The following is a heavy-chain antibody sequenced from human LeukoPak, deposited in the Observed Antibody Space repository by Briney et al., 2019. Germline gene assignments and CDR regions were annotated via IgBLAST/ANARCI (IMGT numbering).Heavy chain of an antibody. Sequence: SETLSLTCTVSGGSISSYYWSWIRQPPGKGLEWIGYIYYSGSTNYNPSLKSRVTISIDTSKNQFSLKLSSVTAADTAVYYCARHGLLWFGESFDYWGQGTLVTVSS. J-gene: IGHJ4*02. CDR1: GGSISSYY. CDR3: ARHGLLWFGESFDY. V-gene: IGHV4-59*08. D-gene: IGHD3-10*01. CDR2: IYYSGST.